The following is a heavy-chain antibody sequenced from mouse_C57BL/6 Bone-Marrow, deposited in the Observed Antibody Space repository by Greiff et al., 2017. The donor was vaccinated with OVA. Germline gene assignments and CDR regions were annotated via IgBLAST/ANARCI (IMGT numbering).Heavy chain of an antibody. CDR1: GFTFSDYY. Sequence: EVHLVESGGGLVQPGGSLKLSCAASGFTFSDYYMYWVRQTPEKRLEWVAYISNGGGSTYYPDTVKGRFSITRDNAKNTLYLQMSRLKSEDTAMYYCARHHYSNYPFAYWGQGTLVTVSA. CDR3: ARHHYSNYPFAY. V-gene: IGHV5-12*01. J-gene: IGHJ3*01. D-gene: IGHD2-5*01. CDR2: ISNGGGST.